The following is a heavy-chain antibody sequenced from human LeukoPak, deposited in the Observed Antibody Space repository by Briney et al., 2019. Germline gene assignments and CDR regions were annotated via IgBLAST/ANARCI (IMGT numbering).Heavy chain of an antibody. CDR3: ARTQFVVVPAAMSVYFDY. D-gene: IGHD2-2*01. Sequence: SETLSLTCTVSGGSISSGGYYWSWIRQHPGKGLEWIGYIYYSGSTYYNPSLKSRVTISVDTSRNQFSLKLSSVTAADTAVYYCARTQFVVVPAAMSVYFDYWGQGTLVTVSS. CDR1: GGSISSGGYY. J-gene: IGHJ4*02. V-gene: IGHV4-31*03. CDR2: IYYSGST.